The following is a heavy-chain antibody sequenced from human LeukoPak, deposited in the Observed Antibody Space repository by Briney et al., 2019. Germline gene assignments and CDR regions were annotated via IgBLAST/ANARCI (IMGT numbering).Heavy chain of an antibody. V-gene: IGHV3-13*01. D-gene: IGHD5-12*01. Sequence: GGSLRLSCAASGFTISRYDIHWVRQVTGKGLEWVSFLSTTGDTYYQDSMKGRFTISRDNAKNTLYLQMSSLRVEDTAVYYCASGYARSPRHQSDFWGQGTVVTVSS. CDR1: GFTISRYD. CDR3: ASGYARSPRHQSDF. J-gene: IGHJ4*02. CDR2: LSTTGDT.